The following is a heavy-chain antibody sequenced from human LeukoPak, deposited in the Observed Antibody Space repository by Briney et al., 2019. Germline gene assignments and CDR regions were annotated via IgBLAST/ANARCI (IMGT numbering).Heavy chain of an antibody. CDR2: VNHEGDS. D-gene: IGHD4-11*01. Sequence: SETLSLTCAVYGVSLRGYYWSWIRQSPEKGLEWIGEVNHEGDSIYSPSLKSRLTLSVDMSKNQFSLNLRSVTAVDTAVYFCARGSNYVSDYYFDVWGKGTTVIVSS. J-gene: IGHJ6*03. CDR3: ARGSNYVSDYYFDV. CDR1: GVSLRGYY. V-gene: IGHV4-34*01.